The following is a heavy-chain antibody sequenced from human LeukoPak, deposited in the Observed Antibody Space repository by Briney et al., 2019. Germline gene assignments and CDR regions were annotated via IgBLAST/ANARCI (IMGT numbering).Heavy chain of an antibody. Sequence: ASVKVSCKASGGTFSSYAMTWVRQAPGRGLEWVSSVDGGGGGTYYADSVKGRFTISRDNSKDTLYLQMNGLRAEDTAVYFCAKQSAGSAAWYSLHYDFWGQGTLVTVSS. CDR1: GGTFSSYA. D-gene: IGHD6-13*01. V-gene: IGHV3-23*01. J-gene: IGHJ4*02. CDR2: VDGGGGGT. CDR3: AKQSAGSAAWYSLHYDF.